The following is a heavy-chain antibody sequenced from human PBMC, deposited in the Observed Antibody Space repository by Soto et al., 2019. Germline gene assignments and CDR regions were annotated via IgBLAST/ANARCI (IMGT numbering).Heavy chain of an antibody. D-gene: IGHD5-12*01. J-gene: IGHJ4*02. CDR2: IYYSGST. CDR1: GDSIGNGDYY. V-gene: IGHV4-30-4*02. CDR3: ARDRRDGYKRYFEF. Sequence: PSETLSLTCTVSGDSIGNGDYYWSWIRQPPGKGLEWIGYIYYSGSTFYTPSLKSRLTMSVDTSKNQFSLKLNSVTSADTAVYFCARDRRDGYKRYFEFWGQGNQVTVSS.